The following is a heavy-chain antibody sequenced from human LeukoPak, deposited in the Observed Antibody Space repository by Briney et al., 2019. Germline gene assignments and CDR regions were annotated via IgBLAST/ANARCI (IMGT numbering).Heavy chain of an antibody. CDR2: IRYDGSNK. CDR1: GFTFSSYG. Sequence: PGGSLRLSCAASGFTFSSYGMHWVRQAPGKGLEWVAFIRYDGSNKYYADSVKGRFTISRDNSKNTLYLQMNSLRAEDTAVYYCARDGRSGSTFDYWGQGTLVTVSS. V-gene: IGHV3-30*02. CDR3: ARDGRSGSTFDY. D-gene: IGHD3-22*01. J-gene: IGHJ4*02.